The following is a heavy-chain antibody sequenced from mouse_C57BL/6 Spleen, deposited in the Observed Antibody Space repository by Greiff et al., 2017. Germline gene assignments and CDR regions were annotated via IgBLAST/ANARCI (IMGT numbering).Heavy chain of an antibody. D-gene: IGHD4-1*01. CDR3: ERWDSNEHLDD. CDR1: GFAFSSSW. V-gene: IGHV1-82*01. CDR2: IYPGDGDT. Sequence: QVQLQQSGPELVKPGASVKISCKASGFAFSSSWMNWVKQRPGKGLEWIGRIYPGDGDTNYNGKFKDKATLTANKSSNTAYMQHSSLTSEDSAVYFCERWDSNEHLDDWGKGTTFTVSS. J-gene: IGHJ1*03.